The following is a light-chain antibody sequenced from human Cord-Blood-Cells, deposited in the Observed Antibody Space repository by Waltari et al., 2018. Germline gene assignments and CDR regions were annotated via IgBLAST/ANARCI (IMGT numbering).Light chain of an antibody. CDR1: QSISSY. Sequence: DIQLTQSPSSLSASVGDRVTITCRASQSISSYLNWYQQKTGKAPNLLLYAGSSLQSGVPSRFSGSGSGTDFTLTISSLTPKDFATFCCEQSYSTPPTFGEGTKVKIK. CDR3: EQSYSTPPT. CDR2: AGS. V-gene: IGKV1-39*01. J-gene: IGKJ1*01.